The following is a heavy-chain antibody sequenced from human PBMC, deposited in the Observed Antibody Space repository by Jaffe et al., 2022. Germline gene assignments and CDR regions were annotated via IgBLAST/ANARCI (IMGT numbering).Heavy chain of an antibody. D-gene: IGHD6-13*01. V-gene: IGHV3-30*02. CDR3: AKDYSRIAAAGSGTD. CDR1: GFTFSSYG. CDR2: IRYDGSNK. Sequence: QVQLVESGGGVVQPGGSLRLSCAASGFTFSSYGMHWVRQAPGKGLEWVAFIRYDGSNKYYADSVKGRFTISRDNSKNTLYLQMNSLRAEDTAVYYCAKDYSRIAAAGSGTDWGRGTLVTVSS. J-gene: IGHJ2*01.